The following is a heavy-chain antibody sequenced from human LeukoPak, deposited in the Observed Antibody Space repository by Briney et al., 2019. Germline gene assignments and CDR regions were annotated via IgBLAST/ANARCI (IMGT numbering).Heavy chain of an antibody. CDR1: GFTFSSFA. V-gene: IGHV3-23*01. D-gene: IGHD3-10*01. CDR2: ITGSGSGA. J-gene: IGHJ5*02. CDR3: ARDTGKNQGWFDP. Sequence: GGSLRLSCAASGFTFSSFAINWVRQAPGKGLEWVSVITGSGSGADYADSVKGRFTISRDNSKNTLYLQMNSLRAEDTAVYYCARDTGKNQGWFDPWGQGTLVTVSS.